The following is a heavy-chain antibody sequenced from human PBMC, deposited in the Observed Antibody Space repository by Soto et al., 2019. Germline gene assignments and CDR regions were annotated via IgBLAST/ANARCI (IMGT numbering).Heavy chain of an antibody. J-gene: IGHJ6*03. D-gene: IGHD3-22*01. CDR2: MNPNSGNT. V-gene: IGHV1-8*01. Sequence: QVQLVQSGAEVKKPGASVKVSCKASGYTFTSYDINWVRQATGQGLEWMGWMNPNSGNTGYAQKFQGRVTMTRNTSLSTAYMELSSLRSEDTAVYYWSVVIPNHYYYYLDVWGKGTTVTVSS. CDR3: SVVIPNHYYYYLDV. CDR1: GYTFTSYD.